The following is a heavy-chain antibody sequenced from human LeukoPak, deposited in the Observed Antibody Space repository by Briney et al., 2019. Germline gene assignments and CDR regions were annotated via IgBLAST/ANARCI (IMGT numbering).Heavy chain of an antibody. V-gene: IGHV3-43*02. Sequence: SGGSLRLSCAASGFTFDDYAMHWVRQAPGKGLDWVSLISGDGGSTYYADSVKGRFTISRDNSKNSLYLQMNSLRTEDTALYYCAKVLGYYDSSGYYQEGGFDYWGQGTLVTVSS. D-gene: IGHD3-22*01. CDR2: ISGDGGST. CDR3: AKVLGYYDSSGYYQEGGFDY. J-gene: IGHJ4*02. CDR1: GFTFDDYA.